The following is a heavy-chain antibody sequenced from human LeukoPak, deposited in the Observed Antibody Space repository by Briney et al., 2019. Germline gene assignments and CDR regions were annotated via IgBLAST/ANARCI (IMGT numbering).Heavy chain of an antibody. CDR1: GGCISSYY. Sequence: PSETLSLTCTVSGGCISSYYWSWIRQPAGKGLEWIGRIYTSGSTNYNPSLKSRVTMSVDTSKNQFSLKLSSVTAADTAVYYCARDYLDSYYDFWSDPWGQGTLVTVSS. V-gene: IGHV4-4*07. D-gene: IGHD3-3*01. CDR3: ARDYLDSYYDFWSDP. CDR2: IYTSGST. J-gene: IGHJ5*02.